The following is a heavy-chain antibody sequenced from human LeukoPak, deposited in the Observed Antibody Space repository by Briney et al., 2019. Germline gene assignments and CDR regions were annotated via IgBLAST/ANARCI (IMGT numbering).Heavy chain of an antibody. Sequence: TPSQTLSLTCTVSGGSMSSGSYYWSWIRQPAGKGLEWIERIYTSGSTNYNPSLKSRVTISVDTSKNQFSQKLSAVTAADTAVYYCARAGYSSSYYYYYYMDVWGKGTTVTVSS. V-gene: IGHV4-61*02. J-gene: IGHJ6*03. CDR1: GGSMSSGSYY. D-gene: IGHD6-6*01. CDR2: IYTSGST. CDR3: ARAGYSSSYYYYYYMDV.